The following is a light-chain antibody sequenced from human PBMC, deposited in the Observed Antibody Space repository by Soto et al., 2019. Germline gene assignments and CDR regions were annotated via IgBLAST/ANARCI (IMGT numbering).Light chain of an antibody. CDR1: QTISSW. J-gene: IGKJ1*01. CDR3: QHYYSYSEA. V-gene: IGKV1-5*03. CDR2: KAA. Sequence: DIQMTQSPSTLSGSVGDRVTITCRASQTISSWLAWYQQKPGKAPKLLIYKAATLKSGVPSRFSGSGSGTEFTLTICSLQPDDFATYYCQHYYSYSEAFGHGTKVDIK.